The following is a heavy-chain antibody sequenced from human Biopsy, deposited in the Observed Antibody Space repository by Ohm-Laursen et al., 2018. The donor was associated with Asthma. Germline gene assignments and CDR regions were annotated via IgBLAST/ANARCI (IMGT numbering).Heavy chain of an antibody. Sequence: GTLSLTCTFSGGSINSDYWSWIRQPPGKGLEWIGEIDQSGYTNYNPSLKSRVTISADTSKNQFHLNLSSVTAADTAVYYCARCGGDCPIRGFDSWGPGTLVTVSS. V-gene: IGHV4-34*01. CDR2: IDQSGYT. D-gene: IGHD2-21*02. J-gene: IGHJ4*02. CDR3: ARCGGDCPIRGFDS. CDR1: GGSINSDY.